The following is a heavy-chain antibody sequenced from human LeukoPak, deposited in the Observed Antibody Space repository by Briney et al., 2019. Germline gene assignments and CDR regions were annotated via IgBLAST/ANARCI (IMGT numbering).Heavy chain of an antibody. CDR3: GRSKKLLWFGEAIGD. CDR2: IYYTGAT. D-gene: IGHD3-10*01. Sequence: SETLSLTCIVSGGISSSYYWGWVRQPPGKGLEWVASIYYTGATYYNPSLKSRLTISVDTSKSQFSLGLSSVTAADTAVYYCGRSKKLLWFGEAIGDWGQGTLVTVSS. J-gene: IGHJ4*02. V-gene: IGHV4-39*01. CDR1: GGISSSYY.